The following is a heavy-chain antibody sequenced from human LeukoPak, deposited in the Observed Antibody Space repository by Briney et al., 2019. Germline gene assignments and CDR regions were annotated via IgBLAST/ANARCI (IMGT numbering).Heavy chain of an antibody. J-gene: IGHJ4*02. D-gene: IGHD1-26*01. Sequence: GGSLRLSCAACGFTFSSYGMSWVRQAPGKGLEWVSTISGSAYNTYYADSVKGRFTISRDNSANTLYLQMNSLRAEDTALYYCAKHSGSYFIYYVDSWGQGTLVTVSS. CDR2: ISGSAYNT. CDR1: GFTFSSYG. V-gene: IGHV3-23*01. CDR3: AKHSGSYFIYYVDS.